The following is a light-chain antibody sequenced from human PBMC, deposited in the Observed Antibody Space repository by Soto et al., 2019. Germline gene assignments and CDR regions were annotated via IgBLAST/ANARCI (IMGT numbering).Light chain of an antibody. V-gene: IGKV3-11*01. CDR2: DAS. Sequence: EIVLTQSPATMSLSPGERATLSCRTSQSVSRNLAWYQQKPGQAPRLLIYDASQRATGIAARFSGSGSGTDFTLTISSLEPEDFALYYCQHRSNWPAFGGGTKVDNK. CDR3: QHRSNWPA. CDR1: QSVSRN. J-gene: IGKJ4*01.